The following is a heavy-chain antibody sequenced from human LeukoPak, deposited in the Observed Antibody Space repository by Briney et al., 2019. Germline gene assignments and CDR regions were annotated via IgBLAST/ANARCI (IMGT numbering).Heavy chain of an antibody. CDR3: ARDRTLFDY. CDR2: INTNTGNP. CDR1: GYTFTSYG. Sequence: ASVTVSCKASGYTFTSYGISWVRQAPGQGLEWMGWINTNTGNPTYAQGFTGRFVFSLDTSVSTAYLQISSLKAEDTAVYYCARDRTLFDYWGQGTLVTVSS. V-gene: IGHV7-4-1*02. J-gene: IGHJ4*02.